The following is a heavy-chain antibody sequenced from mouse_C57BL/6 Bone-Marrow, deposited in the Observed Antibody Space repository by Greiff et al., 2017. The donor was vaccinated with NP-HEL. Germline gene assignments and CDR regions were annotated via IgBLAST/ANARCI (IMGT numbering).Heavy chain of an antibody. CDR3: ARDRDYWYFDV. J-gene: IGHJ1*03. V-gene: IGHV5-16*01. CDR2: INHDGSST. D-gene: IGHD3-3*01. Sequence: EVKLVESEGGLVQPGSSMKLSCTASGFTFSDYYMAWVRQVPEKGLEWVANINHDGSSTYYLDSLKSRFIISRDNAKNILYLQMSSLKSEDTATYYCARDRDYWYFDVWGTGTTVTVSS. CDR1: GFTFSDYY.